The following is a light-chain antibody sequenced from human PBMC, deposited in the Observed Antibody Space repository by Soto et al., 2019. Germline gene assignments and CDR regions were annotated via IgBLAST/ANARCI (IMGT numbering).Light chain of an antibody. CDR2: KAS. Sequence: DIQMTQSPSTLSAFVGDRVTITCRASQSISSWLAWYQQKPGQAPNLLIYKASNLESGVPSRFSGSGSGTEFTLTISSLQPDDFATYYCQHYNSYPVTFGQGTKVEIK. CDR3: QHYNSYPVT. V-gene: IGKV1-5*03. J-gene: IGKJ1*01. CDR1: QSISSW.